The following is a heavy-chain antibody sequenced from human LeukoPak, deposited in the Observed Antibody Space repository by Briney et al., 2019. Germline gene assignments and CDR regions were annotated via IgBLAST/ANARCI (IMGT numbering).Heavy chain of an antibody. Sequence: GGSLRLSCAASGFTFSSYWMSWVRQAPGKGLEWVANINKDGSDKYYVDSVKGRFTISRDNAKNSLYLQMNSLRAEDTAVYYCARDDGGNPDAFDIWGQGTMVTVSS. D-gene: IGHD1-14*01. CDR1: GFTFSSYW. CDR2: INKDGSDK. V-gene: IGHV3-7*01. CDR3: ARDDGGNPDAFDI. J-gene: IGHJ3*02.